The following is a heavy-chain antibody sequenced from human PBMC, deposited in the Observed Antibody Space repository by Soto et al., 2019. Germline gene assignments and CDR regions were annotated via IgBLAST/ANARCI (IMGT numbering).Heavy chain of an antibody. CDR2: IWYDGSNK. J-gene: IGHJ6*03. D-gene: IGHD2-15*01. CDR3: ARDLLLGYCSGGSCYPNYYYYMDV. CDR1: GFTFSSYG. Sequence: GGSLRLSCAASGFTFSSYGMHWVRQAPGKGLEWVAVIWYDGSNKYYADSVKGRFTISRDNSKNTLYLQMNSLRAEDTAVYYCARDLLLGYCSGGSCYPNYYYYMDVWGKGTTVTVSS. V-gene: IGHV3-33*01.